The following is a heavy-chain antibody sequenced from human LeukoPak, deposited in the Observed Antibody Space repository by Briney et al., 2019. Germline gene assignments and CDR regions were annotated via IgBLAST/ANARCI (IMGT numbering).Heavy chain of an antibody. CDR2: INPNSGGT. V-gene: IGHV1-2*02. CDR1: GYTFTGNY. Sequence: ASVRVSCKASGYTFTGNYMHWVRQAPGQGLEWMGWINPNSGGTNYAQKFQGRVTMTRDTSIGTAYMELNRLRSDDTAVYYCARGSYDSSDFEYFHHWGQGTLVTVSS. J-gene: IGHJ1*01. CDR3: ARGSYDSSDFEYFHH. D-gene: IGHD3-22*01.